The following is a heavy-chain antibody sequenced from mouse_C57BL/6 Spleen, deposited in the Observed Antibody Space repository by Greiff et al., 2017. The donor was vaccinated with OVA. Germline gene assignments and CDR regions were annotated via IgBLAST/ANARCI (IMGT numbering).Heavy chain of an antibody. Sequence: DAGGGLVQPKGSLKLSCAASGFSFNTYAMNWVRQAPGKGLEWVARIRSKSNNYATYYADSVKDRFTISRDDSESMLYLQMNNLKTEDTAMYYCVKDDYDCFAYGGKGTLVTVPA. J-gene: IGHJ3*01. D-gene: IGHD2-4*01. CDR1: GFSFNTYA. CDR2: IRSKSNNYAT. CDR3: VKDDYDCFAY. V-gene: IGHV10-1*01.